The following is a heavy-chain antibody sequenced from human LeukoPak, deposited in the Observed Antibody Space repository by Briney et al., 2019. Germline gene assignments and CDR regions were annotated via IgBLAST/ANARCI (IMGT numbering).Heavy chain of an antibody. CDR2: IYPGYSDT. D-gene: IGHD6-13*01. J-gene: IGHJ5*02. CDR1: GYSFTNYW. V-gene: IGHV5-51*01. CDR3: ARSYSSSWAGFDP. Sequence: GESLKISCKGSGYSFTNYWIGWVRQMPRKCLEWMVIIYPGYSDTKYSPSFQGQVTISAHKSINTAYLQWSSLKASDTAMYYCARSYSSSWAGFDPWGQRTLVTVSS.